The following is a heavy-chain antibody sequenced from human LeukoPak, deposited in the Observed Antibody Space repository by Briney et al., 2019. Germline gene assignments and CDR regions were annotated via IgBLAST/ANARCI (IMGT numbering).Heavy chain of an antibody. CDR3: ARARYCTNGVCYYYGMDV. CDR1: GFTFSSYS. CDR2: IYSGGST. Sequence: GGSLRLSCAASGFTFSSYSMNWVRQAPGKGLEWVSVIYSGGSTYYADSVKGRFTISRDNSKNTLYLQMNSLRAEDTAVYYCARARYCTNGVCYYYGMDVWGQGTTVTVSS. V-gene: IGHV3-66*01. J-gene: IGHJ6*02. D-gene: IGHD2-8*01.